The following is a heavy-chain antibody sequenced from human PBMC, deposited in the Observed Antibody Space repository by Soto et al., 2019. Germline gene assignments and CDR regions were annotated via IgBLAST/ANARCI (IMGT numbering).Heavy chain of an antibody. CDR1: GYSFTSYW. CDR3: ARHCYSAHDYFQLVLYWFDP. Sequence: GESLKISCKGSGYSFTSYWISWVRQMPGKGLEWMRRIDPSDSYNNYSPSFQGHVTISADKSISTAYLQWSSLKASDTAMYYCARHCYSAHDYFQLVLYWFDPWGQGTMVTVYS. CDR2: IDPSDSYN. J-gene: IGHJ5*02. V-gene: IGHV5-10-1*01. D-gene: IGHD6-6*01.